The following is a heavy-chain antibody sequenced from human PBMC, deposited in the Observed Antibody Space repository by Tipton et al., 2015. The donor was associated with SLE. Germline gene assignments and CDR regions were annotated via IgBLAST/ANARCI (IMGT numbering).Heavy chain of an antibody. CDR1: GDSISRHY. D-gene: IGHD6-13*01. J-gene: IGHJ4*02. CDR3: AKGGYSSSWPFDQ. V-gene: IGHV4-59*11. Sequence: TLSLTCTVSGDSISRHYWTWIRQPPGRGLEWIGCVYDSGRTNYNPSLKSRVTISLDTSKNQFSLKVRSLTAADTAVYYCAKGGYSSSWPFDQWGQGTLVTVSS. CDR2: VYDSGRT.